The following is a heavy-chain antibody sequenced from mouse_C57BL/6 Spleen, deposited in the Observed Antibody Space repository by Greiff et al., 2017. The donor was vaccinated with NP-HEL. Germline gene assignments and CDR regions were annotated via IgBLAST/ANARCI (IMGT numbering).Heavy chain of an antibody. CDR1: GYSITSGYY. J-gene: IGHJ2*01. CDR2: ISYDGSN. CDR3: ARGFITTVVVTSYFDY. Sequence: DVKLQESGPGLVKPSQSLSLTCSVTGYSITSGYYWNWIRQFPGNKLEWMGYISYDGSNNYNPSLKNRISITRDTSKNQFFLKLNSVTTEDTATYYCARGFITTVVVTSYFDYWGQGTTLTVSS. V-gene: IGHV3-6*01. D-gene: IGHD1-1*01.